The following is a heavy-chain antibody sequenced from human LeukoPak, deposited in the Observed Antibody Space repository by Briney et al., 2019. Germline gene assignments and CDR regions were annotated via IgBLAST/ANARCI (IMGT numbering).Heavy chain of an antibody. J-gene: IGHJ6*02. CDR1: GFTFSSYA. CDR2: VSGSGGST. V-gene: IGHV3-23*01. Sequence: PGGSLRLSCAASGFTFSSYAMSWVRQAPGKGLKWVSGVSGSGGSTYYADSVKGRFTISRDNSKNTLYLQMNTLRAEDTAVYYCAKGGGDYLIYYGMDVWGQGTTVTVSS. D-gene: IGHD4-17*01. CDR3: AKGGGDYLIYYGMDV.